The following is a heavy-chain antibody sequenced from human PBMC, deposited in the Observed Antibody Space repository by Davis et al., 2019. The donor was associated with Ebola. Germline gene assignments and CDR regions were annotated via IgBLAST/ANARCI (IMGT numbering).Heavy chain of an antibody. CDR2: IKQDGSEK. V-gene: IGHV3-7*03. D-gene: IGHD1-26*01. CDR1: GFTFSSYW. CDR3: AKGGGSYYTRNYYFDY. J-gene: IGHJ4*02. Sequence: GESLKISCAASGFTFSSYWMSWVRQAPGKGLEWVANIKQDGSEKYYVDSVKGRFTISRDNAKNSLYLQMNSLRAEDTALYYCAKGGGSYYTRNYYFDYWGQGTLVTVSS.